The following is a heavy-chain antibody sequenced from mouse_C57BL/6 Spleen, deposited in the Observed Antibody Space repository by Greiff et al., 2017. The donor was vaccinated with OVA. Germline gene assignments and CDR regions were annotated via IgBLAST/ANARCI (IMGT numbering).Heavy chain of an antibody. Sequence: EVKLMESGGGLVQPGGSLKLSCAASGFTFSDYYMYWVRQTPEKRLEWVAYISNGGGSTYYPDTVKGRFTISRDNAKNTLYLQMSRLKSEDTAMYYCARQEGVHYYAMDYWGQGTSVTVSS. CDR2: ISNGGGST. J-gene: IGHJ4*01. CDR3: ARQEGVHYYAMDY. CDR1: GFTFSDYY. V-gene: IGHV5-12*01.